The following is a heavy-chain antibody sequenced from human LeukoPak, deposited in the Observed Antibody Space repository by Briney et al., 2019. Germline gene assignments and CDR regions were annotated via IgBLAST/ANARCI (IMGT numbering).Heavy chain of an antibody. V-gene: IGHV4-34*01. Sequence: SETLSLTCAVYGGSFSGYYWSWIRQPPGKGREWIGEINHSGSTNYNPSLKSRVTISVDTSKNQFSLKLNSVTAADTAVYYCARDLTGYFKFDFWGQGTLVTVSS. CDR1: GGSFSGYY. CDR3: ARDLTGYFKFDF. D-gene: IGHD3-9*01. CDR2: INHSGST. J-gene: IGHJ4*02.